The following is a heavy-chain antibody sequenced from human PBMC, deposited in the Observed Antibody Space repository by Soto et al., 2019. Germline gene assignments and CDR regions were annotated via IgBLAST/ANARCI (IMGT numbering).Heavy chain of an antibody. CDR2: IYPGDSDT. V-gene: IGHV5-51*01. Sequence: GESLKISCKGSGYSFTSYWIGWVRQRPGKGLEWMGIIYPGDSDTRYSPSFQGQVTTSAAKSISTAYLQWSSLKASDTAMYYCASLLAARRDAFDIWGQGTMVTVSS. J-gene: IGHJ3*02. D-gene: IGHD6-6*01. CDR1: GYSFTSYW. CDR3: ASLLAARRDAFDI.